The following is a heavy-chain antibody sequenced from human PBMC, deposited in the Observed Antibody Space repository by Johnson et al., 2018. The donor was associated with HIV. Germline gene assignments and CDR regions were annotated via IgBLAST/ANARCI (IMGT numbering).Heavy chain of an antibody. Sequence: VQLVESGGSVVQPGGSLRLSCAASGFTVSSNYMSWVRQAPGKGLEWVSVIYSGGSTSYADSVKGRFTISRDNSNNTLYLQMNSLRVEDTAIHYCAGRSSAWYEDAFDIWGQGTMVTVSS. CDR2: IYSGGST. J-gene: IGHJ3*02. CDR1: GFTVSSNY. V-gene: IGHV3-66*01. CDR3: AGRSSAWYEDAFDI. D-gene: IGHD6-19*01.